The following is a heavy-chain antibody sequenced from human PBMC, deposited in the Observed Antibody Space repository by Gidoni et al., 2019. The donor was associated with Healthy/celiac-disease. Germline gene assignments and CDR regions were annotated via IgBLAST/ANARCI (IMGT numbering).Heavy chain of an antibody. D-gene: IGHD6-19*01. CDR2: IISSRSDI. V-gene: IGHV3-21*01. CDR1: GFTFSSYS. CDR3: ARGRIAVAGMVCDY. J-gene: IGHJ4*02. Sequence: EVQLVESGGGLVKPGGSLRLSGAASGFTFSSYSMNWVRQAPGKGLECVSSIISSRSDIYYADSVKGRFTISIDNAKNSLFLQMNSLRAEDTAVYYCARGRIAVAGMVCDYWGQGTLVTVSS.